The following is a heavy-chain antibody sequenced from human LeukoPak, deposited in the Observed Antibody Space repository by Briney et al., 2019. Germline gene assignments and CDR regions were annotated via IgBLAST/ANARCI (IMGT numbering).Heavy chain of an antibody. V-gene: IGHV4-61*02. CDR3: ARDSGFLGINY. CDR1: GGSIGTGDFY. CDR2: IYTSGNT. J-gene: IGHJ4*02. D-gene: IGHD2/OR15-2a*01. Sequence: SETLSLTCIVSGGSIGTGDFYWSWVRQPAGKELEWIGRIYTSGNTDYNPSLKSRVTISVDMSKNQFSLKLSSMTAADTAVYYCARDSGFLGINYWGQGTQVTVSS.